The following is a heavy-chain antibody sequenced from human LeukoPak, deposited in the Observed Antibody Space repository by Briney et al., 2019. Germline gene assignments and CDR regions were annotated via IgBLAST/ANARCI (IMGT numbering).Heavy chain of an antibody. Sequence: SSETLPLTCAVYGGSFSGYYWSWIRQPPGKGLEWIGEINHSGSTNYNPSLKSRVTISVDTSKNQFSLKLSSVTAADTAVYYCARGSRGYSGYAGYWGQGTLVTVSS. J-gene: IGHJ4*02. V-gene: IGHV4-34*01. CDR2: INHSGST. D-gene: IGHD5-12*01. CDR3: ARGSRGYSGYAGY. CDR1: GGSFSGYY.